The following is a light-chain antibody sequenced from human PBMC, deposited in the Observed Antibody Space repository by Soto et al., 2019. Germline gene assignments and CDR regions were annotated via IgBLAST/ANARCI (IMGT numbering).Light chain of an antibody. CDR2: DVS. Sequence: QSALTQPASVSGSPGQSITISCTGTSNDIGGYNFVSWYQQHPGKAPKLMIYDVSDRPSGVSNRFSGSKSGNTASLTISGLQAEDEADYYCRSYRSITTSYVFGTGTKLTVL. CDR1: SNDIGGYNF. V-gene: IGLV2-14*01. CDR3: RSYRSITTSYV. J-gene: IGLJ1*01.